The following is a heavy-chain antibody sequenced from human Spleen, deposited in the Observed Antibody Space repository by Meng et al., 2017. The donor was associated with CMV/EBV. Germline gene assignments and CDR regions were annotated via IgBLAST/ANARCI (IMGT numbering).Heavy chain of an antibody. CDR3: ARDRGQGLTATGPRTY. Sequence: ASVKVSCKTSGYTFTDSYIHWVRRAPGQGLQWMGWINPNSGGTNYAQKFQGRITMTRDTSISTAYMELSSLQFDDTAVYYCARDRGQGLTATGPRTYWGRGTLVTVSS. V-gene: IGHV1-2*02. CDR2: INPNSGGT. J-gene: IGHJ4*02. CDR1: GYTFTDSY. D-gene: IGHD3-9*01.